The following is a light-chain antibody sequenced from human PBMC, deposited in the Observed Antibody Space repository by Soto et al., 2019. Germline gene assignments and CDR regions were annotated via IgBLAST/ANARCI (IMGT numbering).Light chain of an antibody. Sequence: EIVLTQSPGTLSLSPGESATLSCRASQSVSSSYLAWNQQKPGQAPRLLIYGASSRATGIPDRFSGSGSGTDFTLTISRLEPEDFAMYYCQQYGSSPPKVTFGQGTRLEIK. J-gene: IGKJ5*01. CDR3: QQYGSSPPKVT. CDR2: GAS. CDR1: QSVSSSY. V-gene: IGKV3-20*01.